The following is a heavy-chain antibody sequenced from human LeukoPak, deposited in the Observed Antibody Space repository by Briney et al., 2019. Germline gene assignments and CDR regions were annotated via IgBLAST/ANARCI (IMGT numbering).Heavy chain of an antibody. V-gene: IGHV1-18*01. CDR2: ISAYNGNT. Sequence: ASVKVSCKASGYTFTSYGISWVRQAPGQGLEWMGWISAYNGNTNYAQKLQGRVTMTTDTSTSTAYMELRSLRPDDTAVYYCARDRGYQLLFEFDYWGQGTLVTVSS. CDR1: GYTFTSYG. J-gene: IGHJ4*02. CDR3: ARDRGYQLLFEFDY. D-gene: IGHD2-2*01.